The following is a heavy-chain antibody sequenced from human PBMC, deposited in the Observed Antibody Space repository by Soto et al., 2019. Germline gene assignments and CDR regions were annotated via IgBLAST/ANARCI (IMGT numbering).Heavy chain of an antibody. V-gene: IGHV1-69*01. D-gene: IGHD6-13*01. CDR2: IIPIFGTA. CDR3: ARGPVRYSRRWYAPEYNWFDP. J-gene: IGHJ5*02. CDR1: GGTFSSYA. Sequence: QVQLVQSGAEVKKPGSSVKVSCKASGGTFSSYAISWVRQAPGQGLEWMGGIIPIFGTANYAQKFQGRVTITADESTSTAYMELSSLRSEDTAVYYCARGPVRYSRRWYAPEYNWFDPWGQGTLVTVSS.